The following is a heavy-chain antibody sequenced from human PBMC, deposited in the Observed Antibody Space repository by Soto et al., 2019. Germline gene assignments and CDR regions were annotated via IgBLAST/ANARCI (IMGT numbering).Heavy chain of an antibody. J-gene: IGHJ4*02. CDR2: TNPNNGDT. CDR3: ARMVVRHSYFES. CDR1: GHTLTNSY. D-gene: IGHD3-10*02. Sequence: ASVKVSSKASGHTLTNSYLHWVRQAPGQGLERLGPTNPNNGDTNYAQKFRGRVTMTRDTSNNTVYMELTRLTSDDAAVYLSARMVVRHSYFESCCGGTRFAXAS. V-gene: IGHV1-2*06.